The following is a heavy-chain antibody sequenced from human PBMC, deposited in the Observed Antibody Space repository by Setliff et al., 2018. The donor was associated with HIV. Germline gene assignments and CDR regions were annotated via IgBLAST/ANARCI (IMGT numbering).Heavy chain of an antibody. CDR3: ARDSLRGYNYDFFDT. Sequence: PSETLSLTCTVSGASVSNHYWSWIRQLPGKGLELIGSLHSSGSTSYNPSLKSRVTTSVDTSKNQFSLRLRSVTAADTAVYFCARDSLRGYNYDFFDTWGQGTLVTVSS. CDR1: GASVSNHY. D-gene: IGHD5-18*01. V-gene: IGHV4-59*02. J-gene: IGHJ4*02. CDR2: LHSSGST.